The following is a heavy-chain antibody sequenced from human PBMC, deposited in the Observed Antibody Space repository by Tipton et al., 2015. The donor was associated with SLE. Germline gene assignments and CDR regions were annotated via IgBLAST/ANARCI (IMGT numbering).Heavy chain of an antibody. D-gene: IGHD3-3*01. J-gene: IGHJ6*02. CDR3: ARESSRITIFGVVPPYYYYGMDV. CDR2: INPNSGGT. CDR1: GYTFTGYY. V-gene: IGHV1-2*02. Sequence: QSGPEVKKPGASVKVSCKASGYTFTGYYLHWVRQAPGQGLEWMGWINPNSGGTNYAQKFQGRVTMTRDTSISTAYMELSSLRSDDTAVYYCARESSRITIFGVVPPYYYYGMDVWGQGTTVTVSS.